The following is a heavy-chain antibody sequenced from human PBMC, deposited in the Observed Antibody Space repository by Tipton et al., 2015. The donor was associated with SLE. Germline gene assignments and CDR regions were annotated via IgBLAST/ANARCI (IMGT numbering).Heavy chain of an antibody. CDR2: INHSGST. J-gene: IGHJ4*02. CDR3: ARGPEELGIPPLFDY. D-gene: IGHD7-27*01. V-gene: IGHV4-34*01. CDR1: GGSFSGCY. Sequence: TLSLTCAVYGGSFSGCYWSWIRQTPGKGLEWIGEINHSGSTNYNPSLKRRVTISVDTSKNQFSLNLSSVTAADTAVYYCARGPEELGIPPLFDYWGQGTRVTVSS.